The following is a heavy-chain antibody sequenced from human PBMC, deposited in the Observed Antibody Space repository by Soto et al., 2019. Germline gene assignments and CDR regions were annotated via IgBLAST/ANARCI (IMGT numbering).Heavy chain of an antibody. J-gene: IGHJ3*02. V-gene: IGHV3-23*01. CDR3: ARPYGGKIGDAPDI. CDR1: GFTFSSYA. CDR2: ISDGADSA. Sequence: PGGSLRLSCVASGFTFSSYAMSWVRQVPGKGLEWVSTISDGADSAYYVDSVKGRFTISRDNSKKTLYLQMNSLRAEDSAVYYCARPYGGKIGDAPDIWGPGTMVTVSS. D-gene: IGHD4-17*01.